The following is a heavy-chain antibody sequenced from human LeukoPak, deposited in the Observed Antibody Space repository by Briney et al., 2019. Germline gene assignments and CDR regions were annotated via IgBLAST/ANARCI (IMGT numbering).Heavy chain of an antibody. J-gene: IGHJ4*02. CDR3: AGGPGSGSYDSLSPLDY. D-gene: IGHD3-10*01. Sequence: ASVKVSCTASGYTFTSYDINWVRQATGQGLEWMGWMNPNSGNTGYAQKFQGRVTMTRNTSISTAYMELSSLRSEDTAVYYCAGGPGSGSYDSLSPLDYWGQGTLVTVSS. CDR2: MNPNSGNT. V-gene: IGHV1-8*01. CDR1: GYTFTSYD.